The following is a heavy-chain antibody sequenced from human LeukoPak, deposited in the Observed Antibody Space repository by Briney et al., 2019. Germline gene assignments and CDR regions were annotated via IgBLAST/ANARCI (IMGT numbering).Heavy chain of an antibody. Sequence: ASVKVSCKASGYTFTSYDINWVRQATGQGLEWMGWMNPNSGNTGFAQKFQGRVTMTRNTSISTAYMELSSLRSEDTAVYYCARGTVSSYYYYYMDVWGEGTTVTISS. V-gene: IGHV1-8*01. CDR1: GYTFTSYD. J-gene: IGHJ6*03. CDR2: MNPNSGNT. CDR3: ARGTVSSYYYYYMDV.